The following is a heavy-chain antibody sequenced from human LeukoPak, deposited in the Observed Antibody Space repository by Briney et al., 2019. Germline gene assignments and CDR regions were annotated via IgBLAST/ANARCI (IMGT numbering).Heavy chain of an antibody. CDR2: INSNSGGT. CDR3: RTDRYGDYGDYIDY. CDR1: GYTFTGYY. D-gene: IGHD4-17*01. V-gene: IGHV1-2*02. Sequence: SVKVSCKASGYTFTGYYMHWVRQAPGQGLEWMGWINSNSGGTNYAQKFQGRVTMTRDTSISTAYTELSRLRSDDTAVYYCRTDRYGDYGDYIDYWGQGTLVTVSS. J-gene: IGHJ4*02.